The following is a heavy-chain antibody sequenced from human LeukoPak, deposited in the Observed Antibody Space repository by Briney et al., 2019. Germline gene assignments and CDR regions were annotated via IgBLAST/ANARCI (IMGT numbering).Heavy chain of an antibody. CDR3: ARALTGLYYFDY. CDR1: GGSISSSSYY. V-gene: IGHV4-39*07. J-gene: IGHJ4*02. CDR2: IYYSGST. Sequence: SETLSLTCTVSGGSISSSSYYWGWIRQPPGKGLEWIGSIYYSGSTNYNPSLKSRVTISVDRSKNQFSLKLSSVTAADTAVYYCARALTGLYYFDYWGQGTLVTVSS. D-gene: IGHD7-27*01.